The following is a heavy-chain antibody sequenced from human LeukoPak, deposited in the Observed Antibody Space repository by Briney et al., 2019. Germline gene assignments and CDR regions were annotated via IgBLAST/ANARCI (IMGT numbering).Heavy chain of an antibody. Sequence: SETLSLTCAVYGGSFSGYYWSWIRQPPGKGLEWIGEINHSGSTNYNPSLKSRVTISVDTSKNQFSLKLSSVTAADTAVYYCARDTVVTADYFDYWGQGTLVTVSS. CDR1: GGSFSGYY. CDR2: INHSGST. J-gene: IGHJ4*02. CDR3: ARDTVVTADYFDY. D-gene: IGHD4-23*01. V-gene: IGHV4-34*01.